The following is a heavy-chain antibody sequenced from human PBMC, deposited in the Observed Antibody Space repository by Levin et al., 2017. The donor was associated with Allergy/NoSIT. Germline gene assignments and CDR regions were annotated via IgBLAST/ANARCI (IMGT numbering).Heavy chain of an antibody. Sequence: PSQTLSLTCAVYGGSFSGYYWNWIRQPPGKGLEWIGDINHSGSTNYNPSLKSRVTISVDTSKNQFSLNLNSVTAADTAVYYCARGGRYDFWCDYPRSPDYWGQGTLVTVSS. CDR1: GGSFSGYY. CDR3: ARGGRYDFWCDYPRSPDY. CDR2: INHSGST. V-gene: IGHV4-34*01. D-gene: IGHD3-3*01. J-gene: IGHJ4*02.